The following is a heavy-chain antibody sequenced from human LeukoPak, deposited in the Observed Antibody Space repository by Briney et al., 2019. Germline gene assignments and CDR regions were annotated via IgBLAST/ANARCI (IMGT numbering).Heavy chain of an antibody. CDR3: ARRRRITILRPVATSDGFVI. V-gene: IGHV3-21*01. D-gene: IGHD3-10*01. J-gene: IGHJ3*02. Sequence: GGSVRLSCAAAGFTFSTHGMNWVRQAPGKGLVWVSFIDTTTSYKDYADSVKVRFTVSRDNAKDSLELQMNSLRADDTAFYYYARRRRITILRPVATSDGFVIRGQATMLTVPS. CDR2: IDTTTSYK. CDR1: GFTFSTHG.